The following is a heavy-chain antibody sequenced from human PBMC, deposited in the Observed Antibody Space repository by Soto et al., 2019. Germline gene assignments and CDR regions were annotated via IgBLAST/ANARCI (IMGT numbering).Heavy chain of an antibody. CDR3: ATPYYYNH. CDR2: ISSDSDHI. Sequence: GGSLRLSCAASGFMFSAYTMNWVRQAPGKGLEWLSSISSDSDHIDYADSVRGRFTVSRDNARKSLYLQMDSLGAEDTGVYYCATPYYYNHWGPGTLVTVSS. CDR1: GFMFSAYT. V-gene: IGHV3-21*01. D-gene: IGHD3-22*01. J-gene: IGHJ5*02.